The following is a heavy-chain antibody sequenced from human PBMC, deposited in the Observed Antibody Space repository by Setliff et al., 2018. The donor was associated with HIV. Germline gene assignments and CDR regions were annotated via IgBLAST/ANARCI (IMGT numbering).Heavy chain of an antibody. CDR2: FYYSGST. V-gene: IGHV4-39*02. CDR1: GDSISRSRYY. D-gene: IGHD5-12*01. Sequence: SETLSLTCVVSGDSISRSRYYWGWIRQPPGKGLEWIGSFYYSGSTYYNPSLKSRVTISVGTSKNHLSLKLTSVTAADTGLYYCVFGLRFSPFDNWGQGTLVTVSS. CDR3: VFGLRFSPFDN. J-gene: IGHJ4*02.